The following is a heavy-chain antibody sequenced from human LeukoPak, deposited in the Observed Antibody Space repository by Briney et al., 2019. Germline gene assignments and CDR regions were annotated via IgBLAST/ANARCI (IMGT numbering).Heavy chain of an antibody. CDR1: GGSFSGYY. CDR3: ARVARKSGILNVVPGRNWFDP. D-gene: IGHD2-2*01. CDR2: INHSGST. V-gene: IGHV4-34*01. J-gene: IGHJ5*02. Sequence: SETLSLTCAVYGGSFSGYYWSWIRQPPGKGLEWIGEINHSGSTNYNPSLKSRVTISVGTSKNQFSLKLSSVTAADTAVYYCARVARKSGILNVVPGRNWFDPWGQGTLVTVSS.